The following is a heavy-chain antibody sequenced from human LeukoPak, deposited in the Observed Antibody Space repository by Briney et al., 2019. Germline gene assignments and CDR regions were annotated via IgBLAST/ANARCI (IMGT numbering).Heavy chain of an antibody. CDR1: GFTFSSYA. CDR3: ARASTEDYDFWSNRWFDP. J-gene: IGHJ5*02. D-gene: IGHD3-3*01. V-gene: IGHV3-30-3*01. CDR2: ISYDGSNK. Sequence: GRSLRLSCAASGFTFSSYAVHWVRQAPGKGLEWVAVISYDGSNKYYADSVKGRFTISRDNSKNTLYLQMNSLRAEDTAVYYCARASTEDYDFWSNRWFDPWGQGTTVTVSS.